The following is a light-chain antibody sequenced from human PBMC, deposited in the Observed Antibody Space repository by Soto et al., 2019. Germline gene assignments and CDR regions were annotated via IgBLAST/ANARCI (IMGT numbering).Light chain of an antibody. Sequence: AIRMTQSPSSLSASIGDRVTITCRASHVVSNYLAWYQQKPGKAPKALIYDASFLQNGVPSRFSGSGSGTDFSLTISFLQSEDFATYYCQHYCNYPYTFGQGTTLQMK. CDR1: HVVSNY. CDR2: DAS. J-gene: IGKJ2*01. CDR3: QHYCNYPYT. V-gene: IGKV1-8*01.